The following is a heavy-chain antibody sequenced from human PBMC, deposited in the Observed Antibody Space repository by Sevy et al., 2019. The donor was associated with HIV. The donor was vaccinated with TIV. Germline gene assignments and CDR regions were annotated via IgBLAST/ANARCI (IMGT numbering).Heavy chain of an antibody. Sequence: ASVKVSCKASGYTFTSYGISWVRQAPGQGLEWMGWISAYNGNTNYAQTLQGRVTMTTDTSTSTAYMELRSLRSDDTAVYYCARALRYFDWLPYYYYGMDVWGQGTTVTVSS. D-gene: IGHD3-9*01. CDR3: ARALRYFDWLPYYYYGMDV. CDR1: GYTFTSYG. V-gene: IGHV1-18*01. CDR2: ISAYNGNT. J-gene: IGHJ6*02.